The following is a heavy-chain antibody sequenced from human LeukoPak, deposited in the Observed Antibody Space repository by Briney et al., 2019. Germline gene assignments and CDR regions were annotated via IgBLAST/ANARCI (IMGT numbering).Heavy chain of an antibody. Sequence: SETLSLTCTVSGGSISSYYWSWIRQPPGKGLEWIGYIYYSGSTNYNPSLKSRVTISVDTSKNQFSLKLSSVTAADTAVYYCARDRGAYGIDYWGQGTLVTVSS. J-gene: IGHJ4*02. CDR3: ARDRGAYGIDY. D-gene: IGHD3-10*01. V-gene: IGHV4-59*01. CDR1: GGSISSYY. CDR2: IYYSGST.